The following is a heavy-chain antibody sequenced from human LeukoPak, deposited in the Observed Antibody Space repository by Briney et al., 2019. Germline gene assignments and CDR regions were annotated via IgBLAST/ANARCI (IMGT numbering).Heavy chain of an antibody. CDR3: ARSRTTYYYYYMDV. CDR2: IYHSGST. J-gene: IGHJ6*03. CDR1: GGSISSYY. D-gene: IGHD4-17*01. V-gene: IGHV4-59*01. Sequence: SETLSLTCTVSGGSISSYYWSWIRQPPGKGLEWIGYIYHSGSTNYNPSLESRVTISVDTSKNQFSLKLSSVTAADTAVYYCARSRTTYYYYYMDVWGKGTTVTVSS.